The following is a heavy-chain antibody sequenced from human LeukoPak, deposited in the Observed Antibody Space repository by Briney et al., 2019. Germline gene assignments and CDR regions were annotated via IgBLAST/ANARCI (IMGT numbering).Heavy chain of an antibody. CDR3: ARAFAHNIRLDP. CDR2: INPNSGGT. D-gene: IGHD1-1*01. V-gene: IGHV1-2*02. CDR1: GYSFTSYW. Sequence: GESLKISCKGSGYSFTSYWISWVRQAPGQGLEWMGWINPNSGGTNYAQKFQGRVTMTRDTSISTAYMEVSRLRSDDTAIYYCARAFAHNIRLDPWGQGTLVTVSS. J-gene: IGHJ5*02.